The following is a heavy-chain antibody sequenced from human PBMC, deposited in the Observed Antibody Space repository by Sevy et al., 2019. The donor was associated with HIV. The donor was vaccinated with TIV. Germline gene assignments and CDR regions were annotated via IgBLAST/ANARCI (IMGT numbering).Heavy chain of an antibody. J-gene: IGHJ4*02. CDR3: AKSRVVVVAATPAGFDY. V-gene: IGHV3-23*01. CDR2: ISGSGGST. CDR1: GFTFSSYA. Sequence: GGSLRLSCAASGFTFSSYAMSWVRQAPGKGLEWVSAISGSGGSTYYADSVKGRFTISRDNSMNTLYLQMNSLRAEDTAVYYCAKSRVVVVAATPAGFDYWGQGTLVTVSS. D-gene: IGHD2-15*01.